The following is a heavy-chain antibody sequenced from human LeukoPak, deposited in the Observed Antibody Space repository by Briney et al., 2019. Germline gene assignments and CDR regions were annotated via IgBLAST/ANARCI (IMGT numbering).Heavy chain of an antibody. V-gene: IGHV3-9*01. CDR2: ISWDSGSQ. J-gene: IGHJ3*01. CDR1: GFILEDYA. Sequence: GGSLRLSCVGSGFILEDYAIQWVRHVPGKGLEWVSSISWDSGSQAYTDSVKGRFTISRDNDKNSLYLQMNSLRLEDTAFYYCIKDMGFDLLKDAFHVWGQGTLVTVSS. D-gene: IGHD3-9*01. CDR3: IKDMGFDLLKDAFHV.